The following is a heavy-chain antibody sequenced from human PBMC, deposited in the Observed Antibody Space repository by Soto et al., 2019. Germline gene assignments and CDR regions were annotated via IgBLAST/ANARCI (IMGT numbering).Heavy chain of an antibody. CDR1: GFTFSSYG. J-gene: IGHJ4*02. V-gene: IGHV3-33*01. CDR3: ARDPSLLVGSSGWYFDY. D-gene: IGHD6-19*01. Sequence: QVQLVESGGGVVQPGRSLRLSCAASGFTFSSYGMHWVRQAPGKGLEWVAVIWYDGSNKYYADSVKGRFTISRDNSXNXXYLQMNSLRAEDTAVYYCARDPSLLVGSSGWYFDYWGQGTLVTVSS. CDR2: IWYDGSNK.